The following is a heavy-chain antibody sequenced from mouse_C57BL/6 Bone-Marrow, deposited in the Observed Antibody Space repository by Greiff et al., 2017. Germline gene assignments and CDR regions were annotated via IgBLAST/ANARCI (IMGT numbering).Heavy chain of an antibody. CDR2: IDPENGDT. J-gene: IGHJ4*01. Sequence: DVKLQESGAELVRPGASVKLSCTASGFNIKDDYMHWVKQRPEQGLEWIGWIDPENGDTEYASKFQGKATITADTSSNTAYLQLSSLTSEDTAVYYCTQAYYSNYPYWGQGTSVTGSS. D-gene: IGHD2-5*01. CDR1: GFNIKDDY. V-gene: IGHV14-4*01. CDR3: TQAYYSNYPY.